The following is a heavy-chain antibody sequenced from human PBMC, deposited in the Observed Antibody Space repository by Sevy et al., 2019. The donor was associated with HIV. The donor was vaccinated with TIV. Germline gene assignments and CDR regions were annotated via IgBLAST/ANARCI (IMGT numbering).Heavy chain of an antibody. Sequence: SETLSLTCTVSGYSISSGYYWGWIRQPPGKGLEWIGSIYHSGSTYYNPSLKSRVTISVDTSKNQFSLKLSSVTAADTAVYYCARVGTIFGVRYNWFDPWGQGTLVTVSS. J-gene: IGHJ5*02. CDR3: ARVGTIFGVRYNWFDP. V-gene: IGHV4-38-2*02. D-gene: IGHD3-9*01. CDR1: GYSISSGYY. CDR2: IYHSGST.